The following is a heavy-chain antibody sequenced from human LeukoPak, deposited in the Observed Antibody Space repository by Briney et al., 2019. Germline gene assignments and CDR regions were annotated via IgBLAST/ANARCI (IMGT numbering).Heavy chain of an antibody. Sequence: SETLSLTCTVSGGSISSSSYFWGWIRQPPGKGLEWIGSIYYSGSTYYNPSLKSRVTISVDTSKSQCSLKLSSVTAVDTAVYYCARDPCSSTTCYSFDYWGQGALVPSPQ. CDR3: ARDPCSSTTCYSFDY. V-gene: IGHV4-39*07. CDR2: IYYSGST. D-gene: IGHD2-2*01. J-gene: IGHJ4*02. CDR1: GGSISSSSYF.